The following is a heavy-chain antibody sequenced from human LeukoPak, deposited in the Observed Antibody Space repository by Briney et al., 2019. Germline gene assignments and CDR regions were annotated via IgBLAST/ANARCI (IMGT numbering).Heavy chain of an antibody. V-gene: IGHV2-70*04. D-gene: IGHD5-18*01. CDR2: IDWDDDK. J-gene: IGHJ3*02. CDR3: ARMCPPVAYSYDNAYDI. Sequence: SGPTLVNPTQTLTLTCTFSGFSLSTSGMRVSWIRQPPGKALEWLARIDWDDDKYYSTSLKTRLTISKDTSKNQVVLTMTNMDPVDTATYYCARMCPPVAYSYDNAYDIWGQGTMVTVSS. CDR1: GFSLSTSGMR.